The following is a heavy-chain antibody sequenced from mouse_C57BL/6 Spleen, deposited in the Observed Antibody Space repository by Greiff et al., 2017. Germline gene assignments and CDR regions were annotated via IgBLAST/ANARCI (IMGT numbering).Heavy chain of an antibody. CDR3: ARPGSSLYWYFDD. Sequence: QVQLQQSGAELVRPGTSVKVSCTASGYAFTNYLIEWVKQRPGQGLEWIGVINPGSGGTNYNEKFKGKATLTADKSSSTAYMQLSSLTSEDSAVYFCARPGSSLYWYFDDWGTGTTVTVSS. CDR2: INPGSGGT. CDR1: GYAFTNYL. J-gene: IGHJ1*03. D-gene: IGHD1-1*01. V-gene: IGHV1-54*01.